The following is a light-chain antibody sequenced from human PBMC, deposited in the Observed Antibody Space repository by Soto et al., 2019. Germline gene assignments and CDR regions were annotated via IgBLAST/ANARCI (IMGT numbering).Light chain of an antibody. J-gene: IGKJ1*01. Sequence: EIVLTQSPVTLSFSPGASSTLSCRASQSVSSSYLAWYQQKPGQAPRLLIYGASSRATGIPDRFSGSGSGTDFTLTISRLEPEDFAVYYCQQYGSSPRTFGQGTKVDI. CDR3: QQYGSSPRT. CDR1: QSVSSSY. V-gene: IGKV3-20*01. CDR2: GAS.